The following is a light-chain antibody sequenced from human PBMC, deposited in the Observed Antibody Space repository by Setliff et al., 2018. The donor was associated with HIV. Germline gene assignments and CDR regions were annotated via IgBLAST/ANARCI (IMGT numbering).Light chain of an antibody. Sequence: QSALTQPASVSGSPGQSITISCTGTSGDVGRYNIVSWYQQQPGKPPKLMIYQASKRPSGVSNRFSGSKSGNTASLTISGLQAGDEADYYCCSNTGSNTYVFGTGTKATV. CDR1: SGDVGRYNI. CDR3: CSNTGSNTYV. V-gene: IGLV2-23*01. J-gene: IGLJ1*01. CDR2: QAS.